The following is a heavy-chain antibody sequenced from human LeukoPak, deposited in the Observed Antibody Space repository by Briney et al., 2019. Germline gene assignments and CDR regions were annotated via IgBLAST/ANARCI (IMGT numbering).Heavy chain of an antibody. D-gene: IGHD1-26*01. CDR3: AKAAGGTFDP. CDR2: IYTDGTT. CDR1: GAYIYNFY. V-gene: IGHV4-4*07. Sequence: PSETLSLTCTVSGAYIYNFYWSWIRQPAGKGPEWIGHIYTDGTTKYNPSLKSRVTMSADASKDQFSLKLTSVTAADTAVYYCAKAAGGTFDPWGPGTLVIVSS. J-gene: IGHJ5*02.